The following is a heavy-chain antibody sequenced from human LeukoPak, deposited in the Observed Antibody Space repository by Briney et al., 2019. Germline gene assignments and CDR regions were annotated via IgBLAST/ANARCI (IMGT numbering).Heavy chain of an antibody. Sequence: SETLSLTCTVSGGSISSGSYYWSWIRQPARKGLEWIGRINTSGSTNYSPSLKSRVTISVDTSKNQFSLKLSSVTAADTAVYYCARGLSYGKPRFDYWGQGTLVTVSS. CDR2: INTSGST. D-gene: IGHD1-26*01. J-gene: IGHJ4*02. CDR1: GGSISSGSYY. V-gene: IGHV4-61*02. CDR3: ARGLSYGKPRFDY.